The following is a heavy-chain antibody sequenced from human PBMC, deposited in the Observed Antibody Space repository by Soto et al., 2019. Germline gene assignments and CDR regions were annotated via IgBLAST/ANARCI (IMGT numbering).Heavy chain of an antibody. Sequence: GGSLRLSCAASGFSFTNAWMNWVCQAPGKGLEWVGRIKRKIDGGTTDYTAPVKGRFTISRDDSKNTLNLQMNSLKNEDTAVYYCATHHSGSYYFDYWGQGTLVTVSS. D-gene: IGHD2-15*01. CDR1: GFSFTNAW. CDR2: IKRKIDGGTT. J-gene: IGHJ4*02. CDR3: ATHHSGSYYFDY. V-gene: IGHV3-15*07.